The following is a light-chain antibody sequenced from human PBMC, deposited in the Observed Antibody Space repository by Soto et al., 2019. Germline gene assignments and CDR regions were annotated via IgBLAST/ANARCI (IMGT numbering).Light chain of an antibody. CDR3: QSYDSSLNGRL. CDR1: SSNFGAGYA. Sequence: QSVLTQPPSVSGAPGQRVTISCTGSSSNFGAGYAVHWYQQLPGTAPKLLIYDNNNRPSGVPDRFSGSKSGTSASLAITGLQAEDEADYYRQSYDSSLNGRLFGGGTKLTVL. V-gene: IGLV1-40*01. CDR2: DNN. J-gene: IGLJ2*01.